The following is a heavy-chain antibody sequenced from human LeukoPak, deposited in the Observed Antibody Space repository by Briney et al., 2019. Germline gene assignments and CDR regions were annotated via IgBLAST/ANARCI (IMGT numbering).Heavy chain of an antibody. V-gene: IGHV5-51*01. CDR2: SHPINSDT. D-gene: IGHD3-22*01. CDR1: GFNFTAYW. CDR3: ARHQYYYDSSGNYGWFDS. J-gene: IGHJ5*01. Sequence: KAGESLKISCKGSGFNFTAYWIAWVRQMPGKGLGWMGISHPINSDTKYSPSFQGQVTISADKSSSTAYLQWNSLKASDTAMYYCARHQYYYDSSGNYGWFDSWGQGTLVTVS.